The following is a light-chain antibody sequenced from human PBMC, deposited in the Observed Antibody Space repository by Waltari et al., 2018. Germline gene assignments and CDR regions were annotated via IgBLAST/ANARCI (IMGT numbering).Light chain of an antibody. CDR3: ATWDDTLRGPYVV. CDR2: SDI. J-gene: IGLJ2*01. V-gene: IGLV1-44*01. Sequence: QSVLTQPPSTSGTAGQGVPISCSGSDSNIGRNIVNWYPHLPGTAPKLLIYSDIQRPSGVPDRFSGSKSGTSASLAISGLQSEDDGVYYCATWDDTLRGPYVVFGGGTKLTVL. CDR1: DSNIGRNI.